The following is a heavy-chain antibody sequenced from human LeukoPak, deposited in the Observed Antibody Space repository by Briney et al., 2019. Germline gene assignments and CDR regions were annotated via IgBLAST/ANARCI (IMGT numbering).Heavy chain of an antibody. Sequence: GSLRLSCAASRFSYPMGWVRQAPGKGLEWVAVISYDGSNKYYADSVKGRFTISRDNSKNTLYLQMNSLRAEDTAVYYCARDRSGQQLFDYWGQGTLVTVSS. CDR1: RFSYP. V-gene: IGHV3-30-3*01. D-gene: IGHD6-13*01. CDR2: ISYDGSNK. CDR3: ARDRSGQQLFDY. J-gene: IGHJ4*02.